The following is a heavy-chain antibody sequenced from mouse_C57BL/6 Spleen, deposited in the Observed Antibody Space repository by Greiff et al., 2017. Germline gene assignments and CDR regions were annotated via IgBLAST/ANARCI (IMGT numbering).Heavy chain of an antibody. Sequence: QVQLQQSGAELVKPGASVKLSCKASGYTFTSYWMQWVKQRPGQGLEWIGEIDPSDSYTNYNQKFKGKATLTVDTSSSTAYMQLSSLTSENSAVYYCARLPGSPNYGLDYWGQGTTLTVSS. J-gene: IGHJ2*01. CDR1: GYTFTSYW. CDR2: IDPSDSYT. D-gene: IGHD1-1*01. V-gene: IGHV1-50*01. CDR3: ARLPGSPNYGLDY.